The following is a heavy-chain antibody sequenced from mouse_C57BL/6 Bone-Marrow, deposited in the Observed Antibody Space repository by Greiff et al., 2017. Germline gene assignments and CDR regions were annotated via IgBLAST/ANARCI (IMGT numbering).Heavy chain of an antibody. J-gene: IGHJ2*01. CDR2: IYPGDGDT. Sequence: QVQLKQSGPELVKPGASVKISCKASGYAFSSSWMNWVKQRPGKGLEWIGRIYPGDGDTNYNGKFKGKATLTADKSSSTAYMQLSSLTSEDSAVYFCARSGDYYSNSDYWGQGTTLTVSS. V-gene: IGHV1-82*01. CDR3: ARSGDYYSNSDY. D-gene: IGHD2-5*01. CDR1: GYAFSSSW.